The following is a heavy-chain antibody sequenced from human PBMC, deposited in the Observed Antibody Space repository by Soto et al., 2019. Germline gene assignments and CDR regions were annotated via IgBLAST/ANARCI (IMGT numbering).Heavy chain of an antibody. D-gene: IGHD3-3*01. V-gene: IGHV1-69*01. CDR1: GGTFSSYA. CDR2: IIPIFGTA. J-gene: IGHJ6*02. Sequence: QVQLVQSGAEVKKPGSSVKVSCKASGGTFSSYAISWVRQAPGQGLEWMGGIIPIFGTANYAQKFQGRVTITADESTSTAYMELSSLRSEDTAVYYCARSRYYDFWSAQIPLYYYGMDVWGQGTTVTVSS. CDR3: ARSRYYDFWSAQIPLYYYGMDV.